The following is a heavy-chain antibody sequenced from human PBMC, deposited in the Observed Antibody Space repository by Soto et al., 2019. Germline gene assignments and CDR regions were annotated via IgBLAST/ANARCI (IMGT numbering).Heavy chain of an antibody. J-gene: IGHJ4*02. CDR3: AAASLPSTHSSSWTIFDY. Sequence: ASVKVSCKASGCTFTSYAISWVRQAPGQRLEWIGWIIVSSGNTNYAQKFQERVTITRDMSTSTAYMELSSLRSEDTAVYYCAAASLPSTHSSSWTIFDYWGQGTLVTVSS. CDR1: GCTFTSYA. CDR2: IIVSSGNT. D-gene: IGHD6-13*01. V-gene: IGHV1-58*02.